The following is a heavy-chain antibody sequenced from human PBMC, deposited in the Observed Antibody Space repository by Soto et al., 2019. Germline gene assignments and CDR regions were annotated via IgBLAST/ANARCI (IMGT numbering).Heavy chain of an antibody. CDR1: GFTFSSYS. J-gene: IGHJ6*02. V-gene: IGHV3-21*01. Sequence: EVQLLESGGGLVKPGGSLRLSCAASGFTFSSYSMNWVRQAPGKGLEWVSSISSSSSYIYYADSVKGRFTISRDNAKNSLYLQLNSLRAEDTAVYYCARSPGGCSSTSCSYYSYYGMDVWGQGTTVTVSS. CDR2: ISSSSSYI. CDR3: ARSPGGCSSTSCSYYSYYGMDV. D-gene: IGHD2-2*01.